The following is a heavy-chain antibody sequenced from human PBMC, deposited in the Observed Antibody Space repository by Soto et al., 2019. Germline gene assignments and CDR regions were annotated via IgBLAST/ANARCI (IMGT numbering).Heavy chain of an antibody. CDR2: IIPILGIA. D-gene: IGHD2-2*01. CDR1: GGTFSSYT. Sequence: QVQLVQSGAEVKKPGSSVKVSCKASGGTFSSYTISWVRQAPGQGLEWMGRIIPILGIANYAQKFQGGVTITADKSTSTAYMELSSLRSEDTAVYYCARDSWCSSTSCQLHYFDYWGQGTLVTVSS. CDR3: ARDSWCSSTSCQLHYFDY. J-gene: IGHJ4*02. V-gene: IGHV1-69*08.